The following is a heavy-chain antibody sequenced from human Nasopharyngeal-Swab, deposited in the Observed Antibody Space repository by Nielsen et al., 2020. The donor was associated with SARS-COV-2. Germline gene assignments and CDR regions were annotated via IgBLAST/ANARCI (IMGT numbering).Heavy chain of an antibody. J-gene: IGHJ4*02. Sequence: GGSLRLSCAASGFTFSRYWMHWVRLPPGKGLEWVSQIDVDGRRTTYADSVKGRFTISRDNVKNTLYLQMNSLRAEDTAVYYCVRGGLGTGLENWGQGTLVTVSS. D-gene: IGHD1-14*01. CDR2: IDVDGRRT. CDR3: VRGGLGTGLEN. V-gene: IGHV3-74*01. CDR1: GFTFSRYW.